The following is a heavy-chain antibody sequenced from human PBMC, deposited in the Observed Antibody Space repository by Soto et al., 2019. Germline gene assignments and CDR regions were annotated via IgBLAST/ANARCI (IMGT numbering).Heavy chain of an antibody. J-gene: IGHJ6*02. V-gene: IGHV3-23*01. CDR2: ISGGVST. D-gene: IGHD6-6*01. CDR1: GFTFSSYA. CDR3: AKDLVGQLVNYYGMDV. Sequence: PGGSLRLSCAASGFTFSSYAMSWVRQAPGKGLEWVSAISGGVSTYYADSVKGRFTISRDNSKNTLYLQMNSLRAEDTAVYYCAKDLVGQLVNYYGMDVWGQGTTVTVSS.